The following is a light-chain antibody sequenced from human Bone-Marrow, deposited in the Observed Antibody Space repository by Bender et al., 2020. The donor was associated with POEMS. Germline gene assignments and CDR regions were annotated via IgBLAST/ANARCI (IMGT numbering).Light chain of an antibody. V-gene: IGLV1-44*01. CDR1: SSKFGSYP. CDR3: ATWDDSLNGWV. J-gene: IGLJ3*02. CDR2: NNS. Sequence: QSVLTQPPSASGTPGQRVTISCSGSSSKFGSYPVNWYQQLPGAAPKPVIFNNSQRPSGVPDRFSGSNSGTSASLAISGLLSDDEADFHCATWDDSLNGWVFGGGTKLTVL.